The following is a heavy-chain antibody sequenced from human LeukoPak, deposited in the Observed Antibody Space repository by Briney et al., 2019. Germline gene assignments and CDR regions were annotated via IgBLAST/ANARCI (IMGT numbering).Heavy chain of an antibody. V-gene: IGHV1-2*02. CDR2: INPNSGGT. CDR1: GYTFTGYY. D-gene: IGHD3-22*01. Sequence: ASVKVSCKASGYTFTGYYMHWVRQAPGQGLEWMGWINPNSGGTNYAQKFQGRVTMTRDTSISTAYMELSRLRSDDTAVYYCARGDYYDSSGYPGYYYYYMDVWGKGTTVTVSS. CDR3: ARGDYYDSSGYPGYYYYYMDV. J-gene: IGHJ6*03.